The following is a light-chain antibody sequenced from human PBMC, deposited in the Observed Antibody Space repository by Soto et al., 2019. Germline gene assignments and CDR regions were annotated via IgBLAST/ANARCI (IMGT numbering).Light chain of an antibody. CDR1: QSVSSSW. CDR2: GAS. CDR3: QQYGGPPWT. J-gene: IGKJ1*01. Sequence: EIVLTQSPGTLSLSPGERATLSCRASQSVSSSWLAWYQQKPGQAPRLLIYGASSRSTGVPDRFSGSGSGTDFTLTITRLEPEDSAVFYCQQYGGPPWTFGQVTKVEI. V-gene: IGKV3-20*01.